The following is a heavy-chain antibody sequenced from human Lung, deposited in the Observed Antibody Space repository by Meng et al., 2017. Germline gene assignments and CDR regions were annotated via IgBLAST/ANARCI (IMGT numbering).Heavy chain of an antibody. J-gene: IGHJ4*01. V-gene: IGHV3-15*01. CDR1: GFTFSNAW. CDR2: MKSNVDGGTV. Sequence: VQLGDSGGGFVKPGGSLRLSCAASGFTFSNAWMTWVRQAPGKGLEWIGRMKSNVDGGTVDYAADVKGRFVSSRDDSENTFYLQMNSLKTEDTAVYYCSGHVDYWGHGTLVTVSS. CDR3: SGHVDY.